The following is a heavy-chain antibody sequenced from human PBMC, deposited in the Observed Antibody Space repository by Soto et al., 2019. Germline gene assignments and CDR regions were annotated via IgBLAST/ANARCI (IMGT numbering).Heavy chain of an antibody. V-gene: IGHV1-18*01. J-gene: IGHJ4*02. CDR2: ISGYNGNT. Sequence: QVQLVQSGAEVKKPGASVKVSCRASGYTFTNYGISWVRQAPGQGLEWMGWISGYNGNTNYAQKLQGRVTLTTDISTSTAFLELRSLRSDDTAVYSCARDWPLCSGHEFYFDYWGQGTQVTVSS. CDR3: ARDWPLCSGHEFYFDY. D-gene: IGHD5-12*01. CDR1: GYTFTNYG.